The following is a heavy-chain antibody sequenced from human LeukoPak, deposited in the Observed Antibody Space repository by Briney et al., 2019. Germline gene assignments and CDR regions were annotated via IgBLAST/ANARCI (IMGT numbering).Heavy chain of an antibody. V-gene: IGHV1-18*01. CDR2: ISAYNGNT. CDR3: ARAYCGGDCYSPFQH. CDR1: GYTFTSYG. Sequence: ASVKVSCKASGYTFTSYGISWVRQAPGQGLEWMGWISAYNGNTNYAQKLQGRVTMTTDTSTSTAYMELRSLGSDDTAVYYCARAYCGGDCYSPFQHWGQGALVTVSS. D-gene: IGHD2-21*02. J-gene: IGHJ1*01.